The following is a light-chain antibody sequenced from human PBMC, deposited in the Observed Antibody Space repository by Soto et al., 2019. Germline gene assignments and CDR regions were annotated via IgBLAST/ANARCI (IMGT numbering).Light chain of an antibody. V-gene: IGKV3-11*01. Sequence: EIVLTQSPATLSLSPGESATLSCRASQSVSSYLAWYQQKPGQAPRLLIYDASNRATGIPDRFSGSGSGTEFTLTISSLQSEDFAVYYCQQYNNWPPITFGQGTRLEIK. CDR1: QSVSSY. J-gene: IGKJ5*01. CDR2: DAS. CDR3: QQYNNWPPIT.